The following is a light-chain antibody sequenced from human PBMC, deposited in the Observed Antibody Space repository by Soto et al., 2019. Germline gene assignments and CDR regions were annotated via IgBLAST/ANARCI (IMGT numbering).Light chain of an antibody. V-gene: IGKV3-15*01. CDR1: QTVSSD. J-gene: IGKJ1*01. CDR3: QQYNNWRT. CDR2: RVS. Sequence: EIVMTQSPATLSVSPGERATLSCRASQTVSSDVAWYQQKPGQPPRLLIHRVSTRATDIPARFSGGGSGTEFTPTISSLQSEDSAIYYCQQYNNWRTFGQGTKVEIK.